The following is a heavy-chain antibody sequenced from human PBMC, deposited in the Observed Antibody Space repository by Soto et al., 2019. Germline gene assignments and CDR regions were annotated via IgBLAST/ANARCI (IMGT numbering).Heavy chain of an antibody. CDR2: IDVGSANA. CDR3: ARPKQPYFGRDSYYVLGYWYFDL. J-gene: IGHJ2*01. D-gene: IGHD2-21*02. Sequence: ASVKVSCKPSGFTFSSSAVHWVRQARGHRLQWIGWIDVGSANANYAQMLQERVTISADRSTSTAYLQWSSLKASDTAMYYCARPKQPYFGRDSYYVLGYWYFDLWGRGTPVTVSS. CDR1: GFTFSSSA. V-gene: IGHV1-58*01.